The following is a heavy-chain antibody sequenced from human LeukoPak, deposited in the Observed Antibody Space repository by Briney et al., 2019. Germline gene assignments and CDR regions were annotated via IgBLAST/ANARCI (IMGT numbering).Heavy chain of an antibody. CDR1: GFTFSSYG. CDR2: IWYDGGNK. D-gene: IGHD2-2*02. J-gene: IGHJ6*02. Sequence: GGSLRLSCAAAGFTFSSYGMHWVRQAPGKGLEWVAVIWYDGGNKYYADSVKGRFTISRDNSKNTLYLQMNSLRAEDTAVYFCARDLSDCSSTSCYTHFYYGMDVWGQGTTVTVSS. CDR3: ARDLSDCSSTSCYTHFYYGMDV. V-gene: IGHV3-33*01.